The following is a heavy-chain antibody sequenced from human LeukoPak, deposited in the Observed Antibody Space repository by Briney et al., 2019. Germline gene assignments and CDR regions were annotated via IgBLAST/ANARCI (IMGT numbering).Heavy chain of an antibody. CDR3: ASLQLVPTAYFDY. CDR2: IIPIFGTA. D-gene: IGHD1-1*01. Sequence: GASVKVSCKASGGTFSSYAISWVRQAPGQGLEWMGGIIPIFGTANYAQKFQGRVTITADESTSTAYMGLSSLRSEDTAVYYCASLQLVPTAYFDYWGQGTLVTVSS. V-gene: IGHV1-69*13. CDR1: GGTFSSYA. J-gene: IGHJ4*02.